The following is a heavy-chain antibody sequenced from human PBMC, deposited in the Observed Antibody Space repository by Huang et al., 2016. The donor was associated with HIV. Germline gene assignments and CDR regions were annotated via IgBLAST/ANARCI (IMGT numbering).Heavy chain of an antibody. CDR3: ARGGILGTSWYRPFDY. J-gene: IGHJ4*02. CDR2: ISNDGNKM. V-gene: IGHV3-30-3*01. D-gene: IGHD6-13*01. CDR1: GFDFSSYA. Sequence: QVQLGESGGGVVQPEKSLRLSCAASGFDFSSYAMNWVRQAPGKGTQWVAVISNDGNKMYESDSVKGRFIISRDNSKNTLYLQMNSLRGEDTAIYYCARGGILGTSWYRPFDYWGQGTLVTVSS.